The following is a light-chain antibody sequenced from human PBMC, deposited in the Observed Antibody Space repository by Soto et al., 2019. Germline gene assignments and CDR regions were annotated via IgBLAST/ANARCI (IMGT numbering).Light chain of an antibody. CDR1: SADVGGYDF. CDR2: DVS. J-gene: IGLJ2*01. Sequence: QSVLTQPRSVSGSPGQSVTISCAGSSADVGGYDFVSWYKQHPGKAPKLIISDVSKRPSGVPDRFSGSKYGSTASMTISGLQDDDVADYFCSSFAGSHVEFGGGTKPTVL. V-gene: IGLV2-11*01. CDR3: SSFAGSHVE.